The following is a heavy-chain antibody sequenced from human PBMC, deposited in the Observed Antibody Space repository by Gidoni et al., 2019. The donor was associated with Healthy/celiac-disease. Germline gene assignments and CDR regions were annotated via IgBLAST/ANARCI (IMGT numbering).Heavy chain of an antibody. CDR3: AREVMGYYDSSGYYYNYYYYMDV. V-gene: IGHV4-34*01. CDR2: INHSGST. D-gene: IGHD3-22*01. Sequence: QVQLQQWGAGLLKPSETLSLTCAVYGGSFSGYYWRWIRQPPGKGLEWIGEINHSGSTNYNPSLKSRVTISVETSKNQFSLKLSSVTAADTAVYYCAREVMGYYDSSGYYYNYYYYMDVWGKGTTVTVSS. CDR1: GGSFSGYY. J-gene: IGHJ6*03.